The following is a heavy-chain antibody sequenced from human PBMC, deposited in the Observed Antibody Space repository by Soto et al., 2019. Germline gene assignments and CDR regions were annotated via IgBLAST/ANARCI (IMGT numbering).Heavy chain of an antibody. Sequence: EVQLVESGGGLVQPGGSLKLSCAASGFTFSGSAMQWVRQASGKGLEWVGRIRSKANSYATAYAASVKGRFTISRDDSKNTAYLQMNSLKTEDTAVYYCTRRIAAAGNDYWGQGTLVTVSS. CDR3: TRRIAAAGNDY. CDR1: GFTFSGSA. V-gene: IGHV3-73*01. CDR2: IRSKANSYAT. D-gene: IGHD6-13*01. J-gene: IGHJ4*02.